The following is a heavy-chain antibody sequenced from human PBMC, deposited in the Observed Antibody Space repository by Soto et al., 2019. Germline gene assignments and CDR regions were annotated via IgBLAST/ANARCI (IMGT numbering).Heavy chain of an antibody. Sequence: GGFLRLSCTGSGFPFDDFAINWVRQAPGKGLEWVSYISSSGSTIYYADSVKGRFTISRDNAKNSLYLQMNSLRAEDTAVYYCARDLADPPYYYGMDVWGQGTTVTVSS. CDR2: ISSSGSTI. D-gene: IGHD6-19*01. J-gene: IGHJ6*02. CDR3: ARDLADPPYYYGMDV. V-gene: IGHV3-48*03. CDR1: GFPFDDFA.